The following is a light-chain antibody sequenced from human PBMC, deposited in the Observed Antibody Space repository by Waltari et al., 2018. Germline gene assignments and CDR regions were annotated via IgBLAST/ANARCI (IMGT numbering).Light chain of an antibody. Sequence: EIVLTQSPATLSLSPGERATLSCRASQSVGSYLAWYQQKPGKAPRLLIYDASNRATGIPARFSGSGSGTDFTLTISSLEPEDFAVYYCQQRTNWPPNTFGQGTKLEI. J-gene: IGKJ2*01. CDR1: QSVGSY. CDR3: QQRTNWPPNT. CDR2: DAS. V-gene: IGKV3-11*01.